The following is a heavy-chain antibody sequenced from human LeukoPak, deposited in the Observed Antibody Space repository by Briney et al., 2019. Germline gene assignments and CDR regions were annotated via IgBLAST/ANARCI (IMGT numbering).Heavy chain of an antibody. Sequence: SETQSLTCAVYGGSFSGYYWIWIRQPPGKGLEWIGEISHSGSINYNPSLKSRVIISVDTSKNQFSLKLSSVTAADTAVYYCARDFTRWGQGTLVTVSS. J-gene: IGHJ4*02. CDR2: ISHSGSI. D-gene: IGHD3-3*01. CDR3: ARDFTR. CDR1: GGSFSGYY. V-gene: IGHV4-34*01.